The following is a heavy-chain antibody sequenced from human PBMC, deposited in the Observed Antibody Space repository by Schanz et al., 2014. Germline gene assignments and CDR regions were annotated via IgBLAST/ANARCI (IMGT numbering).Heavy chain of an antibody. CDR1: GFSLDIFA. J-gene: IGHJ4*02. CDR2: ISGRDGST. Sequence: EVHLLESGGGLVEPGGSLRLSCATSGFSLDIFAVSWVRQAPGKGLEWVSAISGRDGSTYYADSVRGRFTISRDNSKNTLYLQMNSLRAEDTAVYYCANNWNLDYWGQGTLVTVSS. CDR3: ANNWNLDY. D-gene: IGHD1-20*01. V-gene: IGHV3-23*01.